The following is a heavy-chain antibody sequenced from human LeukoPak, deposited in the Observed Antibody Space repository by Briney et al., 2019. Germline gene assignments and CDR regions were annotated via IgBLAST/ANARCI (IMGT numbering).Heavy chain of an antibody. V-gene: IGHV3-23*01. D-gene: IGHD3-22*01. Sequence: GGSLRLSCAASGFTFSSYAMSWVRQAPGKGLEWVSAISGSGGSTYYADSVKGRFTISRDNSKNTLYLQMNSLRAEDTAVYYCAKGLPHYYVSSGYRRVDYWGQGTLVTVSS. CDR2: ISGSGGST. CDR1: GFTFSSYA. CDR3: AKGLPHYYVSSGYRRVDY. J-gene: IGHJ4*02.